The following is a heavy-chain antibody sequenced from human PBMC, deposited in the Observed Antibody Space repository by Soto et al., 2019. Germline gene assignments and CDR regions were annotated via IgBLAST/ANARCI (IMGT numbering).Heavy chain of an antibody. D-gene: IGHD3-16*02. CDR3: ARGGVYDYIWGSYRRVYYFDY. CDR2: INPNSGGT. CDR1: GYTFTGYY. J-gene: IGHJ4*02. Sequence: ASVKVSCKASGYTFTGYYMHWVRQAPGQGLEWMGWINPNSGGTNYAQKFQGWVTMTRDTSISTAYMELSRLRSDDTAVYYCARGGVYDYIWGSYRRVYYFDYWGQGTLVTVSS. V-gene: IGHV1-2*04.